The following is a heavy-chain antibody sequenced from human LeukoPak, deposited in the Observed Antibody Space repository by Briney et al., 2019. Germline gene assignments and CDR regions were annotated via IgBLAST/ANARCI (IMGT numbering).Heavy chain of an antibody. CDR1: GYTFTSYG. D-gene: IGHD3-10*01. CDR3: ARDSGRFDSPNWFDP. V-gene: IGHV1-18*01. CDR2: ISAYNGNT. Sequence: ASVKVSCKASGYTFTSYGISWVRQAPGQGLEWMGWISAYNGNTNYAQKLQGRVTMTTDTSTSTAYMELRSLRSDDTAVYYCARDSGRFDSPNWFDPWGQGTPVTASS. J-gene: IGHJ5*02.